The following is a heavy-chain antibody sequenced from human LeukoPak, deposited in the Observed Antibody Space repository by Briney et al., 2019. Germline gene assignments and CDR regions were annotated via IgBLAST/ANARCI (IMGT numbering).Heavy chain of an antibody. V-gene: IGHV1-46*01. J-gene: IGHJ6*03. D-gene: IGHD6-19*01. CDR3: ARDGGGGQWLVVYYYYMDV. CDR2: INPSGGST. Sequence: ASVKVSCKASGYTFTSYYMHWVRQAPGQGLEWMGIINPSGGSTSYAQKFQGRVTMTRDMSTSTVYMELSSLRSEDTAVYYCARDGGGGQWLVVYYYYMDVWAKGPRSPSP. CDR1: GYTFTSYY.